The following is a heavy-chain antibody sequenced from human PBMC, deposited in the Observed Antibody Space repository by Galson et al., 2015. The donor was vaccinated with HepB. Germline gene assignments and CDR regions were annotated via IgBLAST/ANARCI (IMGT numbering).Heavy chain of an antibody. D-gene: IGHD3-10*01. CDR3: ARGVLLWDGPDY. CDR2: INPSGGST. CDR1: GYTFTSYY. J-gene: IGHJ4*02. V-gene: IGHV1-46*01. Sequence: SVKVSCKASGYTFTSYYMHWVRQAPGQGLEWMGIINPSGGSTSYAQKFQGRVTMTRDTPTSTVFMELSSLRSEDTAVYHCARGVLLWDGPDYWGQGTLVTVSS.